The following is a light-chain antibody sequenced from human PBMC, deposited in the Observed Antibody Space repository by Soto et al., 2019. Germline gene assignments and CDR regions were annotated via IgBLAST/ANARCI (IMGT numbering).Light chain of an antibody. CDR3: QQSYSNLWT. J-gene: IGKJ1*01. Sequence: DIQMTQSPSSLSVSVGDSVTITCRASQNIATFLSWYQQKPGKVPNLLIYGATSLHRGVPSRFSGSASGTDFTLTISSLQPEDFVTYYCQQSYSNLWTFGQGTKVEIK. V-gene: IGKV1-39*01. CDR1: QNIATF. CDR2: GAT.